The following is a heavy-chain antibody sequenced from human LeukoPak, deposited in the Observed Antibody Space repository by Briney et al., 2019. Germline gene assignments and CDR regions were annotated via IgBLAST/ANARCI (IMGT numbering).Heavy chain of an antibody. CDR1: GFTFTGYA. CDR3: ASRYFSGGRCYLDY. CDR2: ISGSGTTI. D-gene: IGHD2-15*01. Sequence: PGGSLRLSCAASGFTFTGYAMNWVRQAPGKGLEWVSYISGSGTTIYYADSVKGRFTISRDNTKNSLNLQMNSLRAEDSAVYLFASRYFSGGRCYLDYWGQGTLVTVSS. J-gene: IGHJ4*02. V-gene: IGHV3-11*01.